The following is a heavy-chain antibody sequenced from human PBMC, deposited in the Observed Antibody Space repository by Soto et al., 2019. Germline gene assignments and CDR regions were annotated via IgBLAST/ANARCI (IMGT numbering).Heavy chain of an antibody. Sequence: PSETLSLTCTVSGDSVRNQYWSWIRRPPGRGLEWIGYIYRSGSTKYNPSLKSRLTISVDTSKNQFSLKLSSVTAADTAVYYWESGSKAARPDTTAGRTVWGKGPRS. D-gene: IGHD6-6*01. CDR1: GDSVRNQY. J-gene: IGHJ6*03. CDR2: IYRSGST. V-gene: IGHV4-4*09. CDR3: ESGSKAARPDTTAGRTV.